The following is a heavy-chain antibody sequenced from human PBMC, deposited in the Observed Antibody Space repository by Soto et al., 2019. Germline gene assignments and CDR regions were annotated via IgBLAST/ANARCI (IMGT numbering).Heavy chain of an antibody. Sequence: SETLSLTCTVSGGSISSSSYYWGWIRQPPGKGLEWIGSIYYSGSTYYNPSLKSRVTISVDTSKNQFSLKLSSVTTADTAVYYCARRVNSGAAHIVVVTAIPGDAFDIWGQGTMVTVSS. CDR2: IYYSGST. CDR3: ARRVNSGAAHIVVVTAIPGDAFDI. J-gene: IGHJ3*02. CDR1: GGSISSSSYY. D-gene: IGHD2-21*02. V-gene: IGHV4-39*01.